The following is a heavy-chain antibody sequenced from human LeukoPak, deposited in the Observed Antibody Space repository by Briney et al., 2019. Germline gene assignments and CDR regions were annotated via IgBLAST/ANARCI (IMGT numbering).Heavy chain of an antibody. Sequence: GGSLRLPCAASGFTFSRCWLHWVTQAPGKGLVWVSRINRDGSSASYADSVKGRFTSSRYNAKNTLYLQMNSLRAEDTAVYYCARVLPDGSAPTFDEWSERSLVTVSS. CDR1: GFTFSRCW. V-gene: IGHV3-74*01. CDR2: INRDGSSA. J-gene: IGHJ1*01. D-gene: IGHD2-15*01. CDR3: ARVLPDGSAPTFDE.